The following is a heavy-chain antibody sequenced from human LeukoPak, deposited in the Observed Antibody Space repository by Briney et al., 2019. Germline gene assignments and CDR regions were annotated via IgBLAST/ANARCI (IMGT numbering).Heavy chain of an antibody. D-gene: IGHD3-22*01. Sequence: ASVKVSCKASGYTFTGYYMHWVRQAPGQGLEWMGWINPNSGGTNYAQKFQGRVTMTRDTSISTAYMELSRLRSDDTAVYYCARVSGYYYDSSGPVDIWGQGTMVTVSS. J-gene: IGHJ3*02. CDR2: INPNSGGT. CDR1: GYTFTGYY. CDR3: ARVSGYYYDSSGPVDI. V-gene: IGHV1-2*02.